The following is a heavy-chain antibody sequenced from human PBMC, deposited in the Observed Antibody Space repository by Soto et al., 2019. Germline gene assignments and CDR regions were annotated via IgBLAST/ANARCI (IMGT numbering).Heavy chain of an antibody. J-gene: IGHJ5*02. D-gene: IGHD3-3*01. Sequence: EVQLVESGGGSVQPGRSLRLSCTASGFTFGDDAVSWFRQAPGKGLQWVGFIRSERYGGTTEYATSVEGRFTISRDDAKNIAYLPMDSLRTEDTALYYCSRAGIFGPHMGQYNLFDPWGQGTRVTVSS. CDR1: GFTFGDDA. CDR2: IRSERYGGTT. CDR3: SRAGIFGPHMGQYNLFDP. V-gene: IGHV3-49*03.